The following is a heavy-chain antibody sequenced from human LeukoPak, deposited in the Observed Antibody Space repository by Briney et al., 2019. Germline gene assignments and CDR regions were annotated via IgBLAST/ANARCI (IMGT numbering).Heavy chain of an antibody. CDR3: ARAPVLRGATTFDY. D-gene: IGHD1-26*01. V-gene: IGHV4-59*01. CDR1: GGSISSYY. J-gene: IGHJ4*02. CDR2: IYYSGST. Sequence: PSETLSLTCTVSGGSISSYYWSWIRQPPGKGLEWIGYIYYSGSTNYNPSLKSRVTISVDTSKNQFSLKLSSVTAADTAVYYCARAPVLRGATTFDYWGQGTLVTVSS.